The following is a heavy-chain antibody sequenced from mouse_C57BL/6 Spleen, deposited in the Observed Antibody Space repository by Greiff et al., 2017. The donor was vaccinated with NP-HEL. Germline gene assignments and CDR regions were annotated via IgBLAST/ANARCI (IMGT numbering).Heavy chain of an antibody. Sequence: AAAGFTFTDYYMSWVRQPPGKALEWLGFIRNKANGYTTEYSASVKGRFTISRDNSQSILYLQMNALRAEDSATYYCARYTYASAMAYWGQGTSVTVSS. J-gene: IGHJ4*01. D-gene: IGHD1-1*01. CDR3: ARYTYASAMAY. CDR1: GFTFTDYY. CDR2: IRNKANGYTT. V-gene: IGHV7-3*01.